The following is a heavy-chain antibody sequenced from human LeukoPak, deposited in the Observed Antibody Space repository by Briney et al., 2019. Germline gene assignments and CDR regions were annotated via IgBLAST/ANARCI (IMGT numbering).Heavy chain of an antibody. CDR3: ARDLHYGGNLDY. CDR2: ISRSSSYI. CDR1: GFTFSSYS. Sequence: PGGSLRLSCAASGFTFSSYSMNWVRQAPGKGLEWVSSISRSSSYIYYADSVKGRFTISRDNAKNSLYLQMNSLRAEDTAVYYCARDLHYGGNLDYGGQGTLVTVSS. D-gene: IGHD4-23*01. J-gene: IGHJ4*02. V-gene: IGHV3-21*01.